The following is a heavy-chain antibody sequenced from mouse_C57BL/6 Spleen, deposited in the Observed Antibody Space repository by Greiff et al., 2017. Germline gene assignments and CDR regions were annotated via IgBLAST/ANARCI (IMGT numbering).Heavy chain of an antibody. Sequence: VHVKQSGAELVKPGASVKLSCTASGFNIKDYYMHWVKQRTEQGLEWIGRIDPEDGETKYAPKFQGKATITADTSSNTAYLQLSSLTSEDTAVYYCARGDGSFSWFAYWGQGTLVTVSA. CDR2: IDPEDGET. J-gene: IGHJ3*01. CDR1: GFNIKDYY. D-gene: IGHD1-1*01. V-gene: IGHV14-2*01. CDR3: ARGDGSFSWFAY.